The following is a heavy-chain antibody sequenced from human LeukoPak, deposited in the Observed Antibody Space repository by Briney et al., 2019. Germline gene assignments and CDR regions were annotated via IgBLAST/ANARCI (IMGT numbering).Heavy chain of an antibody. CDR3: AKDIFVIAAAGHGMDV. J-gene: IGHJ6*02. D-gene: IGHD6-13*01. V-gene: IGHV3-43*02. CDR1: GFTFDDYA. CDR2: ISWDGATT. Sequence: GGSLRLSCAASGFTFDDYAMHWVRQAPGKGLEWVSLISWDGATTYYADSVKGRFTISRDNSKTSLYLQMSSLRTEDTALYYCAKDIFVIAAAGHGMDVWGQGTTVTVSS.